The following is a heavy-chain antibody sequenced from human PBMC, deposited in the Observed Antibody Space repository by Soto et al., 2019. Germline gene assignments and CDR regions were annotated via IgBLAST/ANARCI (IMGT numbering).Heavy chain of an antibody. J-gene: IGHJ6*02. Sequence: PGWSLRLSCASSVFTFSSYAMSWVRQAPGKGLEWVSAISGSGGSTYYADSVKGRFTISRDNSKNTLYLQMNSLRAEDTAVYYCAKDLGQQLFYYYGMDVWGQGTTVTVSS. CDR3: AKDLGQQLFYYYGMDV. V-gene: IGHV3-23*01. CDR1: VFTFSSYA. D-gene: IGHD6-13*01. CDR2: ISGSGGST.